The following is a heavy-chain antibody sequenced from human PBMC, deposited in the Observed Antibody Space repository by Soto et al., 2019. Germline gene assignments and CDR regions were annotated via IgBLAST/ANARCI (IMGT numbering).Heavy chain of an antibody. CDR2: FDPEDGET. V-gene: IGHV1-24*01. Sequence: ASVKVSCKVSGYTLTELSMHWVRQAPGKGLEWMGGFDPEDGETIYAQKFQGRVTMTEDTSTDTAYMELSSLRSEDTAVYYCATGRSGSGDYYYYYLDDWGKGTTVTVSS. CDR1: GYTLTELS. J-gene: IGHJ6*03. CDR3: ATGRSGSGDYYYYYLDD. D-gene: IGHD1-26*01.